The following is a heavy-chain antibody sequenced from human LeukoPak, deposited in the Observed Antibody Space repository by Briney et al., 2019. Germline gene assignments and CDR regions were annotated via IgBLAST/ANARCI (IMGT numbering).Heavy chain of an antibody. Sequence: SETLSLTCAVYGGSFSGYYWSWIRQPPGKGLEWIGEINHSGSTNYNPSLKSRVTISVDTSKNQFSLKLSSVTAADTAVYYCARAAYYDSSGYLWGQGTLVTVSS. CDR2: INHSGST. J-gene: IGHJ4*02. V-gene: IGHV4-34*01. D-gene: IGHD3-22*01. CDR1: GGSFSGYY. CDR3: ARAAYYDSSGYL.